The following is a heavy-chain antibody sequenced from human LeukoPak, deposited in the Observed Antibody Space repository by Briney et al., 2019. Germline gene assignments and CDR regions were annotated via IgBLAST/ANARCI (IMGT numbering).Heavy chain of an antibody. J-gene: IGHJ5*02. CDR3: ASLTYSSGQDNWSDP. D-gene: IGHD6-19*01. CDR2: ISSSGSTI. V-gene: IGHV3-11*01. CDR1: GFTFSDYY. Sequence: GGSLRLSCAASGFTFSDYYMSWIRQAPGKGLEWVSYISSSGSTIYYADSVKGRFTIPRDNAKNSLYLQMNSLRAEDTAVYYCASLTYSSGQDNWSDPWGQGTLVTVSS.